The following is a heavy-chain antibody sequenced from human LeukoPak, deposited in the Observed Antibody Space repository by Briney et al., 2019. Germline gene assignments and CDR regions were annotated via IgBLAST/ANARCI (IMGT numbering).Heavy chain of an antibody. Sequence: SETLSLTCGVSGGSISSNNWWSWVRQPPGQGLEWIGEIYHSGSANYNPSLKSRVTISVDKSKNQLSLKLISVTAADTAMYYCARDVGTALVTGDYWGQGTLVTVPS. J-gene: IGHJ4*02. CDR1: GGSISSNNW. CDR3: ARDVGTALVTGDY. V-gene: IGHV4-4*02. D-gene: IGHD5-18*01. CDR2: IYHSGSA.